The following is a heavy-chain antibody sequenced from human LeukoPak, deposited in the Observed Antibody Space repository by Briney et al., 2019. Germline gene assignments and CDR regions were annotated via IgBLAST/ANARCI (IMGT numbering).Heavy chain of an antibody. Sequence: SETLSLTCTVSGGSISSGAYYWSWIRQHPGKGLEWIGYIYYSGSTNYNPSLKSRVTISVDTSKNQFSLKLSSVTAADTAVYYCARGYYDSSGYYSYYGMDVWGQGTTVTVSS. CDR3: ARGYYDSSGYYSYYGMDV. J-gene: IGHJ6*02. CDR1: GGSISSGAYY. V-gene: IGHV4-61*08. D-gene: IGHD3-22*01. CDR2: IYYSGST.